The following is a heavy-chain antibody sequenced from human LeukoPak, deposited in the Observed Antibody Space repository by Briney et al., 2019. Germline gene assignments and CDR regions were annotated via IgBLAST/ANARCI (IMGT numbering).Heavy chain of an antibody. CDR3: AKGKDSSRWYNFDY. V-gene: IGHV3-23*01. J-gene: IGHJ4*02. CDR1: GFTFSNYA. D-gene: IGHD6-13*01. Sequence: GGSLRLSCAASGFTFSNYAMTWVRQAPGKGLDWVSTISRSDGSTYYADYVKGRFTISRDNSKNTLYLHMNSLRAEDTAVYYCAKGKDSSRWYNFDYWGEGILGTFSS. CDR2: ISRSDGST.